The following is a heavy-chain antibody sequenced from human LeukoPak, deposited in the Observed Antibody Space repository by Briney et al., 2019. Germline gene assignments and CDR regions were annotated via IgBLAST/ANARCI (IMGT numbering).Heavy chain of an antibody. Sequence: SETLSLTCAVSGYSISSGYYWGWIRQPPGKGLEWIGSIYHSGSTYYNPSLKSRVTISVDTSKNQFSLKLSSVTAADTAVYYCARRREDYYYDSSGYSFDPWGQGTLVAVSS. J-gene: IGHJ5*02. CDR1: GYSISSGYY. CDR2: IYHSGST. D-gene: IGHD3-22*01. CDR3: ARRREDYYYDSSGYSFDP. V-gene: IGHV4-38-2*01.